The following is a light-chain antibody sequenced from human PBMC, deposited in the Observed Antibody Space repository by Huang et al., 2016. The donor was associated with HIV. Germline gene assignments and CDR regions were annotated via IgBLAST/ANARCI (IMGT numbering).Light chain of an antibody. CDR2: EIS. J-gene: IGKJ1*01. CDR3: QYGET. CDR1: QNISSW. V-gene: IGKV1-5*03. Sequence: DIKMTQSPSTLSAFVGDRLTTTCRASQNISSWLAWYQQKPGKAPRLLIYEISSLESGVPSRFSGSGSGTEFTLTISSLQPDDIGTYYCQYGETFGQGSKVEVK.